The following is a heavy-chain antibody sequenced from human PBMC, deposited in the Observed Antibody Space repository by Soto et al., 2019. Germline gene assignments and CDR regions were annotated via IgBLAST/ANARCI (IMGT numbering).Heavy chain of an antibody. V-gene: IGHV4-30-4*01. J-gene: IGHJ4*02. CDR2: MHYRAIP. CDR1: GGSISSGDYY. Sequence: SETLSLTCTVSGGSISSGDYYWSWLRQSPGKGLEWIGYMHYRAIPYYNPSLKSRVSISVDTSKNQFSLNMASLTDADTAVYLCARAVGILYNYFDSWGQGTLVTVSS. CDR3: ARAVGILYNYFDS. D-gene: IGHD2-15*01.